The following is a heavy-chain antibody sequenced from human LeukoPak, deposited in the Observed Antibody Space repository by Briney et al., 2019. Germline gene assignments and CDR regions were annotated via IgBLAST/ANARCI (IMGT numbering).Heavy chain of an antibody. J-gene: IGHJ4*02. CDR1: GGTFRSYA. Sequence: SVKVSCKASGGTFRSYAISWVRQASGQGLEWMGGIIPIFGTANYAQKFQGRVTITADESTSTTYMELSSLRSEDTAVYYCARDQGYRYGYGDFDYWGQGTLVTVSS. CDR2: IIPIFGTA. V-gene: IGHV1-69*13. D-gene: IGHD5-18*01. CDR3: ARDQGYRYGYGDFDY.